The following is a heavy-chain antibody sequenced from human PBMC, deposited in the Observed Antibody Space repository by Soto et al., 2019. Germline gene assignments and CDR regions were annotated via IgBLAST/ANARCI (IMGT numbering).Heavy chain of an antibody. CDR2: ISSSSSTI. CDR1: GFTFSSYS. CDR3: ARAASLPWLYRSGTLGFDY. V-gene: IGHV3-48*01. J-gene: IGHJ4*02. Sequence: EVQLVESGGGLVQPGGSLRLSCAASGFTFSSYSMNWVRQAPGKGLEWVSYISSSSSTIYYADSVKGRFTISRDNAKNSLYLQMNSLRAEDTAVYYCARAASLPWLYRSGTLGFDYWGQGTLVTVSS. D-gene: IGHD1-7*01.